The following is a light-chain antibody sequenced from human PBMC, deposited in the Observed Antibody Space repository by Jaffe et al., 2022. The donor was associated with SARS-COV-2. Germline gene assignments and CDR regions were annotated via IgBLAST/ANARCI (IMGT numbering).Light chain of an antibody. CDR3: QQHINWPLT. J-gene: IGKJ4*01. CDR1: QSVSTT. CDR2: GAS. V-gene: IGKV3-15*01. Sequence: EIVMTQSPATLTVSPGERATLSCRASQSVSTTLAWYQQKPGQAPRLLIYGASTRATGIPARFSGSGSGTEFTLTISSLQSEDLAVYYCQQHINWPLTFGGGTKVEI.